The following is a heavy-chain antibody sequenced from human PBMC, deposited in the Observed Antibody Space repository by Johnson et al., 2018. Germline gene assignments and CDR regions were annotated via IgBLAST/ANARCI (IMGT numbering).Heavy chain of an antibody. CDR3: AIGRDSSSWWVAEYFQH. J-gene: IGHJ1*01. Sequence: QVQLVQSGGGVVQPGRSLRLSCAASGFTFSSKGMHWVRQAPGKGLEWVSIISYDGSNQYYADSGKGRFTISRDNSKNTLYLQMNSLRAEDTAVYYCAIGRDSSSWWVAEYFQHWGQGTLVTVSS. D-gene: IGHD6-13*01. V-gene: IGHV3-30*03. CDR1: GFTFSSKG. CDR2: ISYDGSNQ.